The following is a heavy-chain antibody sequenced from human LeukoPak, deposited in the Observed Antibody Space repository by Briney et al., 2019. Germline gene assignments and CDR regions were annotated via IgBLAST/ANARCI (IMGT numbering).Heavy chain of an antibody. D-gene: IGHD3-16*01. CDR1: GYTFSSHG. V-gene: IGHV3-23*01. Sequence: GGSLRLSCAASGYTFSSHGLTWVRQAPGKGLEWVSTINGAGDNTYYAETVKGRFTISRDNSKNTLYLQMHSLRAEDTAIYYCAKVSVCYGCYLDDWGQGTLVTVS. J-gene: IGHJ4*02. CDR2: INGAGDNT. CDR3: AKVSVCYGCYLDD.